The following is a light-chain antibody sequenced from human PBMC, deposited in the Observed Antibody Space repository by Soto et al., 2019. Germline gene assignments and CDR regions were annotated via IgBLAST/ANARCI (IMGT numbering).Light chain of an antibody. J-gene: IGLJ2*01. CDR3: QSYDSSLRGV. Sequence: QSVLTQPPSVSGAPGQRVTISCTGSSSNIGAGYDVHWYQQLPGTAPKLLIYGNSNRPSGVPDRFSGSKSGTSASLAITGLKAEDEAAYYCQSYDSSLRGVFGGGTKVTVL. CDR2: GNS. V-gene: IGLV1-40*01. CDR1: SSNIGAGYD.